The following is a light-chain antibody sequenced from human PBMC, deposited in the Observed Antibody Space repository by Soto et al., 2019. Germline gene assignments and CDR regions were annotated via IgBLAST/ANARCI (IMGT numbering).Light chain of an antibody. Sequence: EIVMTQSPATLSVSPGERATLSCRASQSVSSNLAWYQQKPGQAPRLLIYGASTRATGIPARFSGSGSGTEFTLTLSSLQSEDFAVYYCQQYNNWPPIFTFGRGTKVDIK. CDR1: QSVSSN. J-gene: IGKJ3*01. CDR3: QQYNNWPPIFT. CDR2: GAS. V-gene: IGKV3-15*01.